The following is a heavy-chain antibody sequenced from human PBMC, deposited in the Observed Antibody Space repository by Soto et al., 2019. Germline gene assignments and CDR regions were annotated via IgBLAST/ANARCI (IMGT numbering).Heavy chain of an antibody. V-gene: IGHV3-53*01. Sequence: DVQLVASGGGLIQPGESLRLSCAAFGLTISGKKYVAWVRQAPGQGLEWVSALYDVDGSFYADSVTGRFTTSSDSSKTTVYLQMNDLRPDDTAVYYCATWHEREHAFDVWGQGTTVTISS. D-gene: IGHD1-1*01. J-gene: IGHJ3*01. CDR2: LYDVDGS. CDR3: ATWHEREHAFDV. CDR1: GLTISGKKY.